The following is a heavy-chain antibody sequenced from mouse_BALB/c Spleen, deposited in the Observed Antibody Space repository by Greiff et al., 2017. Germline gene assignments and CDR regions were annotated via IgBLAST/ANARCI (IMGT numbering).Heavy chain of an antibody. J-gene: IGHJ4*01. Sequence: EVHLVESGPELVKPGASVKISCKASGYTFTDYNMHWVKQSHGKSLEWIGYIYPYNGGTGYNQKFKSKATLTVDNSSSTAYMELRSLTSEDSAVYYCARVPHYYAMDYWGQGTSVTVSS. CDR3: ARVPHYYAMDY. D-gene: IGHD2-14*01. CDR1: GYTFTDYN. CDR2: IYPYNGGT. V-gene: IGHV1S29*02.